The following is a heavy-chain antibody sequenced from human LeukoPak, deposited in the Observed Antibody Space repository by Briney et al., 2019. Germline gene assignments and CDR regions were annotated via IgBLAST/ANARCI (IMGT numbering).Heavy chain of an antibody. CDR3: ARGRSYNWNDFDP. V-gene: IGHV4-34*01. J-gene: IGHJ5*02. CDR1: GGSFSGYY. CDR2: INRSGST. Sequence: PSETLSLTCAVYGGSFSGYYWSWICQPPGKGLEWIGEINRSGSTNYNPSLKSRVTISVDTSKNQFSLKLSSVTAADTAVYYCARGRSYNWNDFDPWGQGTLVTVSS. D-gene: IGHD1-1*01.